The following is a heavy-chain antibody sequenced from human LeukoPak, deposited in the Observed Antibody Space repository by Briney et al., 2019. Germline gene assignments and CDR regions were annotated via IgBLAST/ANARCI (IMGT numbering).Heavy chain of an antibody. CDR1: GGSISSYY. Sequence: SETLSLTCTVSGGSISSYYWSWIRQPPGKGLEWIGYIYYSGSTNYNPSLKSRVIMSIDTSKNQFSLRLSSLTAADTAVYYCARENDRYGRIDYWGQGTQVTVSS. CDR3: ARENDRYGRIDY. J-gene: IGHJ4*02. D-gene: IGHD5-18*01. V-gene: IGHV4-59*01. CDR2: IYYSGST.